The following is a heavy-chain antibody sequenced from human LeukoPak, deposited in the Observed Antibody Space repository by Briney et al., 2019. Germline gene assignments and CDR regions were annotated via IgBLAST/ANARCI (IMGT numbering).Heavy chain of an antibody. CDR1: GGTFSSYA. D-gene: IGHD3-3*01. CDR3: ARAGSDYDFWSGYYREAFDI. Sequence: SVKVSCKASGGTFSSYAISWVRQAPGPGLEWMGGIIPIFGTANYAQKFQGRVTITTDESTSTAYMELSSLRSEDTAVYYCARAGSDYDFWSGYYREAFDIWGQGTMVTVSS. J-gene: IGHJ3*02. CDR2: IIPIFGTA. V-gene: IGHV1-69*05.